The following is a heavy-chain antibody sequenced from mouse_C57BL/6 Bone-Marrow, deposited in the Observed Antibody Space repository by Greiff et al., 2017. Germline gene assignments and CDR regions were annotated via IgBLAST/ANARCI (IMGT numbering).Heavy chain of an antibody. CDR3: VRELGRDWYFDV. CDR1: GFTFITYA. CDR2: IRSKSSNYAT. Sequence: EVQVVESGGGLVQPKGSLKLSCAASGFTFITYAMHWVRQAPGKGLEWVARIRSKSSNYATSYADSVKDRFTISSDDSQSMLYLQMNNLNTEDTAMYYCVRELGRDWYFDVWGTGTTVTVSS. V-gene: IGHV10-3*01. D-gene: IGHD4-1*01. J-gene: IGHJ1*03.